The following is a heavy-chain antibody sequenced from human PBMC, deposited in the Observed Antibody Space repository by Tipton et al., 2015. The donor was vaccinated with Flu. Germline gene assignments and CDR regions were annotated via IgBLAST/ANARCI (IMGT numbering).Heavy chain of an antibody. CDR2: MYTSGST. CDR1: GGSISSSSYY. V-gene: IGHV4-61*02. D-gene: IGHD3-9*01. J-gene: IGHJ4*02. Sequence: TLSLTCTVSGGSISSSSYYWSWIRQPAGKGLEWIGRMYTSGSTNYSPSLKSRVTMSVDTSKSQISLKLILVTAADTAVYYCARHHRWLGYFESWGLGTLVTVSS. CDR3: ARHHRWLGYFES.